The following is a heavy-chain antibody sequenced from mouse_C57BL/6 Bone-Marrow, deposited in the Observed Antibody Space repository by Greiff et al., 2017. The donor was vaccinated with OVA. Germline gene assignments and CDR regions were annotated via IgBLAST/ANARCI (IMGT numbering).Heavy chain of an antibody. Sequence: VKLMESGPELVKPGASVKISCKASGYAFSSSWMNWVKQRPGKGLEWIGRIYPGDGDTNYNGKFKGKATLTADKSSSTAYMQLSSLTSEDSAVYFCARDDYDGAGYWGQGTSVTVSS. J-gene: IGHJ4*01. CDR1: GYAFSSSW. D-gene: IGHD2-4*01. CDR3: ARDDYDGAGY. CDR2: IYPGDGDT. V-gene: IGHV1-82*01.